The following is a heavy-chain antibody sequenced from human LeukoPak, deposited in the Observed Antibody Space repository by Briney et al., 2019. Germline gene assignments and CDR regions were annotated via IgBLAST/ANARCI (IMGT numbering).Heavy chain of an antibody. CDR1: GGSISSYY. CDR3: ARVVGLTGYSSSWYSGYYYYMDV. J-gene: IGHJ6*03. Sequence: SETLSLTCTVSGGSISSYYWSWIRQPPGKGLEWIGYIYYSGSTNYNPSLKSRVTISVDTSKNRFSLKLSSVTAADTAVYYCARVVGLTGYSSSWYSGYYYYMDVWGKGTTVTVSS. D-gene: IGHD6-13*01. CDR2: IYYSGST. V-gene: IGHV4-59*01.